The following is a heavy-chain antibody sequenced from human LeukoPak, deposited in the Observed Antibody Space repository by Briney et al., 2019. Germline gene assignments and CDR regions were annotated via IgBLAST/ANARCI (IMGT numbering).Heavy chain of an antibody. CDR3: ARVYGSGSKEGNWFDP. CDR2: IYYSGST. V-gene: IGHV4-59*01. Sequence: PSETLSLTCTVSGGSISSYYWNWIRQPPGKGLEWIGYIYYSGSTNYNPSLKSRVTISVDTSKNQFSLKLSSVTAADTAVYYCARVYGSGSKEGNWFDPWGQGTLVTVSS. D-gene: IGHD3-10*01. CDR1: GGSISSYY. J-gene: IGHJ5*02.